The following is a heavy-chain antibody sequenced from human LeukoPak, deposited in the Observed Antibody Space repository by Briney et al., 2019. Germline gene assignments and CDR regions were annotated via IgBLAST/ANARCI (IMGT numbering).Heavy chain of an antibody. CDR2: IYYSGST. D-gene: IGHD3-16*02. Sequence: PSETLSLTCTVSGGSISSYYWSWIRQPPGKGLEWIGYIYYSGSTNYNPSLKSRVTISVDTSKNQFSLKLSSVTAADTAVYYCARAPEVIYYFDYWGQGTLVTVSS. CDR1: GGSISSYY. J-gene: IGHJ4*02. V-gene: IGHV4-59*12. CDR3: ARAPEVIYYFDY.